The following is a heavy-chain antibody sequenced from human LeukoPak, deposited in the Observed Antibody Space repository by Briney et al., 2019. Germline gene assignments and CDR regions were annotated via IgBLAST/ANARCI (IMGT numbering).Heavy chain of an antibody. J-gene: IGHJ4*02. Sequence: GGSLRLSCAASGFTFSSYAMHWVRQAPGKGLEWVAVISYDGSNKYYADSVRGRFTVSRDNSKNTLYLQMNSLKRDDTGMYFCAEDFWNFRDSWGQGTLVTVSS. V-gene: IGHV3-30-3*02. CDR3: AEDFWNFRDS. D-gene: IGHD3-3*01. CDR1: GFTFSSYA. CDR2: ISYDGSNK.